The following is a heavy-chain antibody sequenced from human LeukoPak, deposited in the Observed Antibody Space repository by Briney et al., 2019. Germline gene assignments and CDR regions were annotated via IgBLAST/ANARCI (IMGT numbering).Heavy chain of an antibody. CDR3: AGRIAVAGTTLDY. V-gene: IGHV3-23*01. D-gene: IGHD6-19*01. J-gene: IGHJ4*02. CDR2: ISGSGGST. Sequence: PGGSLRLSCAASGFTFSSYAMSWVRQAPGKGLEWVSAISGSGGSTYYADSVKGRFTISRDNSKNTLYLQMNSLRAEDTAVYYCAGRIAVAGTTLDYRGQGTLVTVSS. CDR1: GFTFSSYA.